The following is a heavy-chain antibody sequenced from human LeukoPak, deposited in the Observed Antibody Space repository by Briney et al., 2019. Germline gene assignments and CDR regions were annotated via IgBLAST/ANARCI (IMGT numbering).Heavy chain of an antibody. J-gene: IGHJ4*02. D-gene: IGHD6-19*01. CDR1: GGSISSYY. V-gene: IGHV4-59*01. CDR2: IYYSGST. CDR3: VRDRDSSGWHEYFDY. Sequence: SETLSLTCTVSGGSISSYYWSWIRQPPGKGLEWIGYIYYSGSTNYNPSLKSRVTISVDTSKNQFSLKLSSVTAADTAVYYCVRDRDSSGWHEYFDYWGQGTLVTVSS.